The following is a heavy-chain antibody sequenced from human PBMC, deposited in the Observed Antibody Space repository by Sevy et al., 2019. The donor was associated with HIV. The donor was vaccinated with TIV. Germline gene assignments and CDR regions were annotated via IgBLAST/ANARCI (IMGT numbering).Heavy chain of an antibody. CDR1: GYTFTSRD. Sequence: ASVKVSCKASGYTFTSRDINWVRQATGQGLEWMGWMNPNSDNTGYAQKFQNRVTITRNTSIRTAYMELSGLGPEDTAVYYCARDSDYGGNGAYDIWGQGTMVTVSS. CDR3: ARDSDYGGNGAYDI. CDR2: MNPNSDNT. J-gene: IGHJ3*02. V-gene: IGHV1-8*03. D-gene: IGHD4-17*01.